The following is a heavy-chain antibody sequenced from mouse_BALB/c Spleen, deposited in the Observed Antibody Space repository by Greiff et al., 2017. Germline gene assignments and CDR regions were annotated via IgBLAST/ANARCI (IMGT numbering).Heavy chain of an antibody. CDR2: INPGSGGT. CDR1: GYAFTNYL. CDR3: ARHYYDSSEGAMDY. J-gene: IGHJ4*01. D-gene: IGHD1-1*01. Sequence: QVQLQQSGAELVRPGTSVKVSCKASGYAFTNYLIAWVKQRPGQGLEWIGVINPGSGGTNYNEKFKGKATLTADKSSSTAYMQLSSLTSDDSAVYFCARHYYDSSEGAMDYWGQGTSVTVSA. V-gene: IGHV1-54*01.